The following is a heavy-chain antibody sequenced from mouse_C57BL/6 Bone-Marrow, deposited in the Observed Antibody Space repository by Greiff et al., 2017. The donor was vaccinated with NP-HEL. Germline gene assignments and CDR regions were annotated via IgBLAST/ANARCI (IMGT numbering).Heavy chain of an antibody. CDR3: SPYGSSRTWFPS. Sequence: VQLQQSGPVLVKPGASVKMSCKASGYTFTDYYMNWVKQSHGKSLEWIGVINPYNGGTSYNQKFKGKATLTVDKSSSTAYMEPNSLTSEDSAVFSFSPYGSSRTWFPSFRQGTLVTFSA. CDR2: INPYNGGT. D-gene: IGHD1-1*01. CDR1: GYTFTDYY. J-gene: IGHJ3*01. V-gene: IGHV1-19*01.